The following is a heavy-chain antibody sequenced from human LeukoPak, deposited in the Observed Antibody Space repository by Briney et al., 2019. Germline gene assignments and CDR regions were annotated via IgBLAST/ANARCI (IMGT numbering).Heavy chain of an antibody. V-gene: IGHV3-53*05. CDR1: GFTVSSNY. CDR2: IYSGGST. CDR3: ARGVAWYFHY. D-gene: IGHD2-21*01. Sequence: GGSLRLSCVASGFTVSSNYMSWVRQAPGKGLEWVSVIYSGGSTYYADSVKGRFTISRDNSKNTLYLQMNSLRAEDTAVYYCARGVAWYFHYWGQGTLVTVSS. J-gene: IGHJ4*02.